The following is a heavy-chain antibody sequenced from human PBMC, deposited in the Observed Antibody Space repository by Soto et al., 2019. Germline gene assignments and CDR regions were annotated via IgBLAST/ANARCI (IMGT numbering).Heavy chain of an antibody. D-gene: IGHD6-19*01. CDR3: ARVGEGAVVFDF. V-gene: IGHV4-59*01. CDR2: VYYSGST. J-gene: IGHJ4*02. Sequence: QVQLQESGPGLVKPSETLSLTCTVSGDSFSFYYWSWIRQPPWKGLEWIGYVYYSGSTIYNPSLTSRATISMDTSNSQIFLKLDSVTAADTAVYFCARVGEGAVVFDFWGRGTLVAVSS. CDR1: GDSFSFYY.